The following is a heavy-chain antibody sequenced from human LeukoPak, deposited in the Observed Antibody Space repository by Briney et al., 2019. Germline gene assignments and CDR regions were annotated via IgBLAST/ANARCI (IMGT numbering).Heavy chain of an antibody. CDR3: ARDVSRGRYYDILTGYSLDYFDY. V-gene: IGHV3-21*01. D-gene: IGHD3-9*01. J-gene: IGHJ4*02. Sequence: GGSLRLSCAASGFTFSSYSMNWVRQAPGKGLEWVSSISSSSSYMYYADSVKGRFTISRDNAKNSLYLQMNSLRAEDTAVYYCARDVSRGRYYDILTGYSLDYFDYWGQGTLVTVSS. CDR1: GFTFSSYS. CDR2: ISSSSSYM.